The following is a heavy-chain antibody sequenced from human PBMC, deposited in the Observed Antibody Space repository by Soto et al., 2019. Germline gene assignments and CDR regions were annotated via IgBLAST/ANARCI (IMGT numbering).Heavy chain of an antibody. V-gene: IGHV3-33*01. CDR2: IWYDGSNK. CDR1: GFTFSSYG. J-gene: IGHJ4*02. CDR3: ARVSAVAGPNPNFDY. D-gene: IGHD6-19*01. Sequence: GGSLRLSCAASGFTFSSYGMHWVRQAPGKGLEWVAVIWYDGSNKYYADSVKGRFTISRDNSKNTLYLQMNSLRAEDTAVYYCARVSAVAGPNPNFDYWGQGTLVTVSS.